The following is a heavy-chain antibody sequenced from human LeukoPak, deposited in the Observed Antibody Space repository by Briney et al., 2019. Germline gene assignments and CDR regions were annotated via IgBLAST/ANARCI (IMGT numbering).Heavy chain of an antibody. CDR2: IGAGGTST. D-gene: IGHD4-17*01. CDR3: AKELDYATDGYYFAY. J-gene: IGHJ4*02. CDR1: GFTFSSYA. Sequence: PGGSLSLSCTASGFTFSSYAMNWVRPAPGKGLEWVSGIGAGGTSTYYASSVKGRFTIFRANTRNTLYLQLTSLRADDTAVYYCAKELDYATDGYYFAYRGQGTLVTVSS. V-gene: IGHV3-23*01.